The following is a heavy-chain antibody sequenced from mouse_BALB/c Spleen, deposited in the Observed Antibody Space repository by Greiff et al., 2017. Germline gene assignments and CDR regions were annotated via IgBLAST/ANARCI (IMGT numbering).Heavy chain of an antibody. CDR1: GFTFTDYY. CDR2: IRNKANGYTT. D-gene: IGHD2-3*01. V-gene: IGHV7-3*02. J-gene: IGHJ3*01. CDR3: ARGPHDGYWFAY. Sequence: EVHLVESGGGLVQPGGSLRLSCATSGFTFTDYYMSWVRQPPGKALEWLGFIRNKANGYTTEYSASVKGRFTISRDNSQSILYLQMNTLRAEDSATYYCARGPHDGYWFAYWGQGTLVTVSA.